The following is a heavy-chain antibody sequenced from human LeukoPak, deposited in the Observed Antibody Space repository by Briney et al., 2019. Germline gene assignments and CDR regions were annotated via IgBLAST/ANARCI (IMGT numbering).Heavy chain of an antibody. CDR1: GGSISSGGYY. J-gene: IGHJ5*02. CDR2: IYYSGST. Sequence: SETLSLTCTVSGGSISSGGYYWSWIRQHPGKGLEWIGYIYYSGSTYYNPSLKSRVTISVDTSKNQFSLKLSSVTAADTAVYYCARASGDHNWFDPWGQGTLATVSS. D-gene: IGHD5-24*01. V-gene: IGHV4-31*03. CDR3: ARASGDHNWFDP.